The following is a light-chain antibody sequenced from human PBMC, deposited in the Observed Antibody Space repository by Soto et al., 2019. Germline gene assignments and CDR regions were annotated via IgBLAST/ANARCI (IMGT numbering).Light chain of an antibody. CDR2: GVS. V-gene: IGKV3-20*01. J-gene: IGKJ3*01. Sequence: EIVLTQSPGTLSLSPGERGTLSCRASQSVSDNYLAWYQHKPGQAPRLLIYGVSSRATGIPDRFSGSGSGTEFTLTISSLQSEDSAVYYCQQYNNWPRFTFGPGTKVDIK. CDR1: QSVSDNY. CDR3: QQYNNWPRFT.